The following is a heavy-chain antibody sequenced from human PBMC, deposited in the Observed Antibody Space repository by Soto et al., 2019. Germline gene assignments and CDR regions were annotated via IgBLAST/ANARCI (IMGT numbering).Heavy chain of an antibody. CDR1: GFTFSSYW. Sequence: LSCAASGFTFSSYWMSWVRQAPGKGLEWVANIKQDGSEKYYVDSVKGRFTISRGNAKNSLYLQMNSLRAEDTAVYYCARSDPEMATPYWGQGTLVTVSS. V-gene: IGHV3-7*03. J-gene: IGHJ4*02. CDR2: IKQDGSEK. D-gene: IGHD5-12*01. CDR3: ARSDPEMATPY.